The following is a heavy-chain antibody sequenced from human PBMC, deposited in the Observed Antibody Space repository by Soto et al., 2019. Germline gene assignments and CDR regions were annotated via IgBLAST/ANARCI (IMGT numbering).Heavy chain of an antibody. J-gene: IGHJ4*02. CDR1: GYSLTSYG. CDR3: ARHRFNYYDDNVSYSFDD. CDR2: ISGHNGNA. D-gene: IGHD3-22*01. V-gene: IGHV1-18*04. Sequence: GASVKVACKASGYSLTSYGISWVRQAPGQGPEWMGWISGHNGNANHPQSLQGRVTMTTDTSRNTAYMELRSLRSDDTAVYYCARHRFNYYDDNVSYSFDDWGQGTLVTVSS.